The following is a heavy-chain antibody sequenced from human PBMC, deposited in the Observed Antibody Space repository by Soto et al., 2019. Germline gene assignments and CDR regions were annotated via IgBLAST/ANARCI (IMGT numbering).Heavy chain of an antibody. V-gene: IGHV3-30*18. CDR1: GFTFSSYG. D-gene: IGHD6-13*01. Sequence: PGGSLRLSCAASGFTFSSYGMHWVRQAPGKGLEWVAVISYDGSNKYYADSVKGRFTISRDNSKNTLYLQMNSLRAEDTAVYYCANDMYSSGWYGEDQYYYYYGMDVWGQGTTVTVSS. J-gene: IGHJ6*02. CDR2: ISYDGSNK. CDR3: ANDMYSSGWYGEDQYYYYYGMDV.